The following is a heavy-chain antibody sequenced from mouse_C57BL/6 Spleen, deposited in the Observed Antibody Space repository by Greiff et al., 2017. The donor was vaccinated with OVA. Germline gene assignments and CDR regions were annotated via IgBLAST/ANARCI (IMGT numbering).Heavy chain of an antibody. CDR1: GYTFTDYY. CDR2: INPNNGGT. J-gene: IGHJ2*01. D-gene: IGHD1-1*01. V-gene: IGHV1-26*01. Sequence: VQLQQSGPELVKPGASVKISCKASGYTFTDYYMNWVKQSHGKSLEWIGDINPNNGGTSYNQKFKGKATLTVDKSSSTAYMELRSLTSEDSAVYYCATGSSSYFDYWGQGTTLTVSS. CDR3: ATGSSSYFDY.